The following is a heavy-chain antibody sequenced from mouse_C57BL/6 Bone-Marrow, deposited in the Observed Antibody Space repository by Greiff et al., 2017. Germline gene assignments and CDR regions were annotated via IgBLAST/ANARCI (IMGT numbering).Heavy chain of an antibody. CDR3: TRGYYVSVYYYAMDY. J-gene: IGHJ4*01. V-gene: IGHV5-9-1*02. CDR1: GFTFSSYA. Sequence: EVMLVESGEGLVKPGGSLKLSCAASGFTFSSYAMSWVRQTPEKRLEWVAYISSGGDYIYYADTVKGRFPISSDNAKNNLYLQRSRLKSEDTAMYYCTRGYYVSVYYYAMDYWGQGTSVTVSS. CDR2: ISSGGDYI. D-gene: IGHD1-1*01.